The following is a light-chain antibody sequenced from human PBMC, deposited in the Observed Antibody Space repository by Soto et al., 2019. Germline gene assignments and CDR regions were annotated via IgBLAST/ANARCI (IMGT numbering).Light chain of an antibody. Sequence: DIPLTQSPSFLSASVGDRVTITCRASQGISSYLTWFQQKPGKAPKLLIYAASTLQSGVPSRFSASGSGTEFTLRITSLQPEDFATYYCQQLNSYPWTFGQGTKVEIK. J-gene: IGKJ1*01. CDR3: QQLNSYPWT. CDR1: QGISSY. V-gene: IGKV1-9*01. CDR2: AAS.